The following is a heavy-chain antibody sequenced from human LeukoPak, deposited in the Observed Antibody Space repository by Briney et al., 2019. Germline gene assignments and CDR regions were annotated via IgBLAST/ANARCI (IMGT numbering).Heavy chain of an antibody. CDR2: IYYSGST. Sequence: PSETLSLTCTVFGGSISNYYWSWIRQPPGKGLEWIGYIYYSGSTNYNPSLKSRVTISVDTSKNQFSLKLSSVTAADTAVYYCATYSGYEKYFDYWGQGTLVTVSS. CDR3: ATYSGYEKYFDY. D-gene: IGHD5-12*01. J-gene: IGHJ4*02. CDR1: GGSISNYY. V-gene: IGHV4-59*08.